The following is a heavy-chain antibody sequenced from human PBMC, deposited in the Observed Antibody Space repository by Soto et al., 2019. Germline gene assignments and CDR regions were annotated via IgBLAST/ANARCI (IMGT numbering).Heavy chain of an antibody. V-gene: IGHV4-38-2*01. CDR2: IYHSGGT. CDR1: GYSSRSGYY. Sequence: WETLSLTCAVSGYSSRSGYYWAWIRQPPGKGLEYIGSIYHSGGTFYNPSLKSRITMSVDTSKKQFSLRLTAVTAADTAVCFCAGTDSDNSGLDYWGQGTVVTVSS. CDR3: AGTDSDNSGLDY. J-gene: IGHJ4*02. D-gene: IGHD6-19*01.